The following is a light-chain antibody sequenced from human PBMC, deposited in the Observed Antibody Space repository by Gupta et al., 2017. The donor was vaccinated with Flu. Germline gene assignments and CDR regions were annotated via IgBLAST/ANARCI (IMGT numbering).Light chain of an antibody. V-gene: IGLV1-44*01. CDR2: SNP. J-gene: IGLJ3*02. CDR3: AAEDDSHQGIWV. CDR1: SSNVGRNT. Sequence: QSGLTQPPSASGTPGQRVTITCVGSSSNVGRNTVNWYQHLPGTAPKLLSYSNPQRPSGAPDRFSSSKSGTSTSLVISVLPSEEEAYYYGAAEDDSHQGIWVFGGGTKLTVL.